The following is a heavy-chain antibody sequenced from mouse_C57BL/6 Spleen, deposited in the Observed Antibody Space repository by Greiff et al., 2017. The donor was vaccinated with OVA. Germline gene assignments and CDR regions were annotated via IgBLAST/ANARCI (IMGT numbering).Heavy chain of an antibody. Sequence: QVQLQQPGAELVKPGASVKLSCKASGYTFTSYWMQWVKQRPGQGLEWIGEIDPSDSYTNYNQKFKGKATLTVDTSSSTAYMQLSSLTSEDSAVYYRARPGKNSDYWGQGTTLTVSS. J-gene: IGHJ2*01. CDR3: ARPGKNSDY. CDR2: IDPSDSYT. V-gene: IGHV1-50*01. CDR1: GYTFTSYW.